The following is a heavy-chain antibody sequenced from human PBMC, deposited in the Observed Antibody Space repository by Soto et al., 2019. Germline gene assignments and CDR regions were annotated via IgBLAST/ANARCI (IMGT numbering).Heavy chain of an antibody. D-gene: IGHD5-12*01. CDR2: IYYSGST. V-gene: IGHV4-39*01. J-gene: IGHJ4*02. CDR3: ASPYSGYEQDYFDY. CDR1: GGSISSSSYY. Sequence: PSETLSLTCTVSGGSISSSSYYWGWIRQPPGKGLEWIGSIYYSGSTYYNPSLKSRVTISVDTSKNQFSLKLSSVTAADTAVYYCASPYSGYEQDYFDYWGQGTLVTVSS.